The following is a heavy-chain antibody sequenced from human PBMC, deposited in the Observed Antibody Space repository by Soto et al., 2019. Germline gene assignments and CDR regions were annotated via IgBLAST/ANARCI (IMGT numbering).Heavy chain of an antibody. V-gene: IGHV1-2*04. D-gene: IGHD6-13*01. CDR3: ARGNGQQLVRSYGMDV. CDR2: INPNSGGT. CDR1: GGTFTGYY. Sequence: ASVKVSCKTSGGTFTGYYMHWVRQAPGQGLEWMGWINPNSGGTNYAQKFQGWVTMTRDTSISTAYMELSRLRSDDTAVYYCARGNGQQLVRSYGMDVWGQGTTVTVSS. J-gene: IGHJ6*02.